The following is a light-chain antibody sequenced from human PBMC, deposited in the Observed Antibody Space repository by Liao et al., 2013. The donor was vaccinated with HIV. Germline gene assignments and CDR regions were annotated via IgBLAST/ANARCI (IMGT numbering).Light chain of an antibody. J-gene: IGLJ1*01. CDR1: SLGDKF. Sequence: SYDLTQTPSVSVSPGQTASITCSGDSLGDKFPSWYQQKPGQSPVLVIYEDDKRPSGIPERFSGSKSGNTATLTIYGAQAMDEADYYCQTWDIGTGVFGTGTKVTV. V-gene: IGLV3-1*01. CDR3: QTWDIGTGV. CDR2: EDD.